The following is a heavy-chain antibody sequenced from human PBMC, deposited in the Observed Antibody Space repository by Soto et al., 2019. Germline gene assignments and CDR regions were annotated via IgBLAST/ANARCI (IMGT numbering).Heavy chain of an antibody. V-gene: IGHV4-59*01. CDR1: GGSISSYY. J-gene: IGHJ4*02. D-gene: IGHD3-22*01. CDR2: IYFRGTT. Sequence: SETLSLTCTVSGGSISSYYWSWIRQPPGKGLEWIGYIYFRGTTNYNPSLKSRVTISADTSKNQLSLMLNSVTAADTAVYYCARMNYYDTSGYPFDYWGQGMMVTVS. CDR3: ARMNYYDTSGYPFDY.